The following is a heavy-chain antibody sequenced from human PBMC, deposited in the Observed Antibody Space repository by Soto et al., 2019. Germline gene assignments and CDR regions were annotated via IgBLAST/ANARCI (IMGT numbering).Heavy chain of an antibody. D-gene: IGHD4-4*01. CDR2: SRNKARSYTT. CDR3: ARGMTTVTTLDY. Sequence: GGSLRLSCAASGFTFSDHYMDWVRQSPGKGLEWVGRSRNKARSYTTDYAASVKGRFTISRDDSKSSVYLQMNSLKTEDTAVYYCARGMTTVTTLDYWGQGTLVTVSS. J-gene: IGHJ4*02. CDR1: GFTFSDHY. V-gene: IGHV3-72*01.